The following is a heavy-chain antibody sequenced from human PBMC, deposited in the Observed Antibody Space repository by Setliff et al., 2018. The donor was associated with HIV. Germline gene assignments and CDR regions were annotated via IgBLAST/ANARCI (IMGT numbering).Heavy chain of an antibody. V-gene: IGHV3-23*01. Sequence: GGSLRLSCAASGFAFSSHQMSWVRQAPGKGLEWVSGISDSGGSTYYADSVKGRFTISRDKSKNTLYLQMNSLRAEDTAVYYCASPYFVFYWGQGTLVTASS. CDR1: GFAFSSHQ. D-gene: IGHD3-16*01. CDR3: ASPYFVFY. CDR2: ISDSGGST. J-gene: IGHJ4*02.